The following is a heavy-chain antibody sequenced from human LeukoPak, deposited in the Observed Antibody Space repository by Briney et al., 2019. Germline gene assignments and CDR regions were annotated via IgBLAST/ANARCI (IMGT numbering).Heavy chain of an antibody. V-gene: IGHV3-11*01. Sequence: GGSLRLSCAASGFTFSDYYMSWIRQAPGKGLEWVSYISSSGSTIYYADSVKGRFTISRDNAKNSLYLQMNSLRAEDTAVYYCARVLGMDSIVGATEGPNWFDPWGQGTLVTVSS. CDR1: GFTFSDYY. J-gene: IGHJ5*02. CDR2: ISSSGSTI. CDR3: ARVLGMDSIVGATEGPNWFDP. D-gene: IGHD1-26*01.